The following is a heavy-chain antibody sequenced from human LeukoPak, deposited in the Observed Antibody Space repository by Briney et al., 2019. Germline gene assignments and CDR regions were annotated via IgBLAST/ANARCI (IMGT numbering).Heavy chain of an antibody. CDR3: ANAGRDSSSTISCGMDV. CDR1: GITFSTCG. Sequence: PGGSLRLSCTASGITFSTCGMYWVRQAPGKGLEWVAVISHDGNNKYYADSVKGRFTISRGNSKNTLYLQMNSLRAEDTAVYYCANAGRDSSSTISCGMDVWGQGTTVTVSS. J-gene: IGHJ6*02. D-gene: IGHD6-13*01. CDR2: ISHDGNNK. V-gene: IGHV3-30*18.